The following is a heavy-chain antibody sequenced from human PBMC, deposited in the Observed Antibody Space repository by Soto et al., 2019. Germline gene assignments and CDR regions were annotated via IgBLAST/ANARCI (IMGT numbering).Heavy chain of an antibody. CDR1: GFTFSSYA. CDR3: ARRSSRWYFDY. D-gene: IGHD6-13*01. J-gene: IGHJ4*02. Sequence: EVQLLESGGGLVQPGGSLRLSCAASGFTFSSYAMNWVRQAPGKGLEWVSVISGSDGSTYYADSVKGRVTISRDNSKNTLNLQMNSLRAEDTAVYYCARRSSRWYFDYWGQGTLVTVSS. V-gene: IGHV3-23*01. CDR2: ISGSDGST.